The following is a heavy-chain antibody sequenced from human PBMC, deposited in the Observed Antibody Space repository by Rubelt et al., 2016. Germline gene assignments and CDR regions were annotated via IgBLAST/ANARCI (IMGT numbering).Heavy chain of an antibody. Sequence: QVQLQQWGAGLLKPSETLSLTCAVYGGSFRGYYWSWIRQPPGKGLEWIGEINHSGSTNYNPSLKSRVTISVETSKNQFSLKLSSVTAADTAVYYCARGFETVTTELHYYGMDVWGQGTTVTVSS. CDR3: ARGFETVTTELHYYGMDV. CDR2: INHSGST. CDR1: GGSFRGYY. V-gene: IGHV4-34*01. J-gene: IGHJ6*02. D-gene: IGHD4-17*01.